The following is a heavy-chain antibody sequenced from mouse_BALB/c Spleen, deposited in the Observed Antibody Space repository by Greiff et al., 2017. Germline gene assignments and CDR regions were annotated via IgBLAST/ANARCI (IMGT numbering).Heavy chain of an antibody. Sequence: QVQLQQPGAELVKPGASVKLSCKASGYTFTSYWMHWVKQRPGQGLEWIGEIEPSDSYTNYNQKFKGKATLTVDKSSSTAYMQLSSLTSEDSAVYYCASHYGSSDYWGQGTTLTVSS. CDR1: GYTFTSYW. CDR3: ASHYGSSDY. D-gene: IGHD1-1*01. V-gene: IGHV1-69*02. CDR2: IEPSDSYT. J-gene: IGHJ2*01.